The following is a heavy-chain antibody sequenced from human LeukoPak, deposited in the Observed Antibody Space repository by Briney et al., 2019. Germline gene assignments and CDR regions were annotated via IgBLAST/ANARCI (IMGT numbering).Heavy chain of an antibody. V-gene: IGHV1-18*01. CDR2: ISAYNGNT. J-gene: IGHJ4*02. Sequence: ASVKVSCKASGYTFTSYGISWVRQAPGQGLEWMGWISAYNGNTDYAQKLQGRVTMTTDTSTSTAYMELRSLRSDDTAVYYCARDDSSGYHPFWDYWGQGTLVTVSS. CDR3: ARDDSSGYHPFWDY. D-gene: IGHD3-22*01. CDR1: GYTFTSYG.